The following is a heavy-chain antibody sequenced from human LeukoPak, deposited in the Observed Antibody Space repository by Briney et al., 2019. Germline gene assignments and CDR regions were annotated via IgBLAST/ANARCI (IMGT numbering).Heavy chain of an antibody. CDR3: ARDHIAARPGGDY. V-gene: IGHV3-21*01. D-gene: IGHD6-6*01. CDR2: ISSSSSYI. J-gene: IGHJ4*02. CDR1: GFTFSSYS. Sequence: GGSLRLSCAASGFTFSSYSMNWVRQAPGKGREWVSSISSSSSYIYYADSVKGRFTISRDNAKNSLYLQTNSLRAEDTAVYYCARDHIAARPGGDYWGQGTLVTVSS.